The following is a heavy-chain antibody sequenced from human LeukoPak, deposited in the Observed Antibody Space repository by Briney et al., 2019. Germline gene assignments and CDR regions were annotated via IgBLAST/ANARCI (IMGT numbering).Heavy chain of an antibody. J-gene: IGHJ4*02. Sequence: PSETLSLTCTVSGGSISSYYWSWVRQPPGKGLEWIGYMYYTGSGDYNPSLKSRVSISVETSKNQFSLNLYAVTAADTAVYYGARSEYSISSGHFDYWGQGTLVSVSS. CDR1: GGSISSYY. CDR2: MYYTGSG. D-gene: IGHD6-6*01. CDR3: ARSEYSISSGHFDY. V-gene: IGHV4-59*08.